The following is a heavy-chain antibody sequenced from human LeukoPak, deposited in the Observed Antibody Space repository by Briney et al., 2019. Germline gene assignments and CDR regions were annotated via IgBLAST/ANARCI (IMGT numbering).Heavy chain of an antibody. J-gene: IGHJ4*02. CDR3: ARTRGIRLGELSLSYYFDY. CDR1: GFTFDDYA. Sequence: GRSLRLSCAASGFTFDDYAMHWVRQAPGKGLEWVSGISWNSGTIGYADSVKGRFTISRDNAKNSLYLQMNSLRAEDTALYYCARTRGIRLGELSLSYYFDYWGQGTLVTVSS. V-gene: IGHV3-9*01. CDR2: ISWNSGTI. D-gene: IGHD3-16*02.